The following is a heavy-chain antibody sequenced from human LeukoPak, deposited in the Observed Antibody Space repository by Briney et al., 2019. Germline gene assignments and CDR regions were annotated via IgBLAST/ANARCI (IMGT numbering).Heavy chain of an antibody. CDR1: GYSISSGYY. D-gene: IGHD6-19*01. Sequence: SETLSLTCTVSGYSISSGYYWGWIRQSPGKGLEWIGSIYSSGGTYYSPSLKSRVTISIDTSKNQFSLKLNSVTAADTAVYYCARDRPITIAVAGTLYWYFDLWGRGTLVTVSS. CDR3: ARDRPITIAVAGTLYWYFDL. J-gene: IGHJ2*01. V-gene: IGHV4-38-2*02. CDR2: IYSSGGT.